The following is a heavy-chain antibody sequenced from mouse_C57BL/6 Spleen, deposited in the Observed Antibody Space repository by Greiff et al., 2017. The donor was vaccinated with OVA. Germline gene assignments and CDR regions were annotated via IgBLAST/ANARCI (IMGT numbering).Heavy chain of an antibody. CDR1: GFSLTSYG. V-gene: IGHV2-2*01. CDR3: ASYDYDGPFAY. Sequence: VQLQESGPGLVQPSQSLSITCTVSGFSLTSYGVHWVRQSPGKGLEWLGVIWSGGSTDYNAAFISRLSISKDNSKSQVFFKMNSLQADDTAIYYCASYDYDGPFAYWGQGTLVTVSA. CDR2: IWSGGST. D-gene: IGHD2-4*01. J-gene: IGHJ3*01.